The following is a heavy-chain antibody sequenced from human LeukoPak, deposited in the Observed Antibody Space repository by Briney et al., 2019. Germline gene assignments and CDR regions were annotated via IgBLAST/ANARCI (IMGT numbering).Heavy chain of an antibody. Sequence: GGSLRLSCAASGFTFSSYEMNWVRQAPGKGLEWVSYISSSGSTIYYADSVKGRFTISRDNAKNSLYLQMNSLGAEDTAVYYCARVMDYDSSGQPFDAFDIWGQGTMVTVSS. V-gene: IGHV3-48*03. CDR1: GFTFSSYE. J-gene: IGHJ3*02. CDR3: ARVMDYDSSGQPFDAFDI. D-gene: IGHD3-22*01. CDR2: ISSSGSTI.